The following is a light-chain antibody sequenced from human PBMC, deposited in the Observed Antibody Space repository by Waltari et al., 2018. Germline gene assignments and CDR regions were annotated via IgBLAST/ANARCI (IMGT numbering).Light chain of an antibody. Sequence: QLALTQSPSASASLGASVKLTCTRSSGHSDYSIAWHQQQPEKGPRYLMKLDSDGSHTMGDGIPHRFSGSSSGAERYLTISSLQYEDEADYYCQTWGTGFVVFGGGTKLTVL. J-gene: IGLJ2*01. V-gene: IGLV4-69*01. CDR2: LDSDGSH. CDR3: QTWGTGFVV. CDR1: SGHSDYS.